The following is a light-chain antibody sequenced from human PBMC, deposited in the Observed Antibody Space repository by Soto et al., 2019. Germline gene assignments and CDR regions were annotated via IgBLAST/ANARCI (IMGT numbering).Light chain of an antibody. CDR3: QHLRCYTTN. CDR2: AAS. CDR1: QDISSY. V-gene: IGKV1-9*01. Sequence: IRLNNPPASLYGAVLDRGTLTFRASQDISSYLAWYQQKPGKAPTLLIYAASTLQSGVPSRFSGSGFGTDFTLTISSLQAEDFASYCCQHLRCYTTNFGGGTKVDI. J-gene: IGKJ4*01.